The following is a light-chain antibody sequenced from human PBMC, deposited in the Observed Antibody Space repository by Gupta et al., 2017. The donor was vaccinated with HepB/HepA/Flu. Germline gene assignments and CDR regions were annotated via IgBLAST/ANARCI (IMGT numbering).Light chain of an antibody. V-gene: IGLV2-14*01. CDR1: SSDVGGYKF. Sequence: QSALPQPASVSGSPGQSITISCTGTSSDVGGYKFVSWYQQPPGKAAKLMIYDVSNRPPGVSNRFCGSKAGNTASLTITGLQVEDEADYYCSSYTSSSSLEGVFGTGTKVTVL. CDR2: DVS. J-gene: IGLJ1*01. CDR3: SSYTSSSSLEGV.